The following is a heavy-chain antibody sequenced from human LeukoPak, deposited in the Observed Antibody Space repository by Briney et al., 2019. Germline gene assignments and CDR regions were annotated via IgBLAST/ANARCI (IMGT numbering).Heavy chain of an antibody. CDR3: ARLHALGAEEFDP. CDR1: GGSISGHY. D-gene: IGHD3-16*01. Sequence: SETLSLTCTVSGGSISGHYWSWIRQPPGKRLEWIGYLHYTGSTNYNPSLNSRITMSVDTPNNQFSLRLTSVTAADAAVYYCARLHALGAEEFDPWGQGALVTVSS. CDR2: LHYTGST. J-gene: IGHJ5*02. V-gene: IGHV4-59*11.